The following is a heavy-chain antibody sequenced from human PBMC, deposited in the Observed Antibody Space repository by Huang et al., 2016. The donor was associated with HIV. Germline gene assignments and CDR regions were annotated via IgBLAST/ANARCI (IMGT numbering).Heavy chain of an antibody. D-gene: IGHD2-15*01. J-gene: IGHJ4*02. CDR1: GFSLNPSGVG. CDR3: AHIGDIFAAYSPEYFDY. CDR2: IYWDYDK. V-gene: IGHV2-5*02. Sequence: QITLKESGPTLVKPTQTLTLACTFSGFSLNPSGVGVAWIRQPPGKALELLSLIYWDYDKRYRASLTSRLTSSQDPSNTPVVLTMTHMYPVDTSSYFCAHIGDIFAAYSPEYFDYWGQGALVTVSS.